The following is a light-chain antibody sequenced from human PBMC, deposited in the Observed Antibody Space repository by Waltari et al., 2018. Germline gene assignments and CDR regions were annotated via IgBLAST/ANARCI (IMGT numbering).Light chain of an antibody. V-gene: IGKV1-33*01. CDR2: DAS. CDR1: KDISNS. CDR3: QQYDHLPPLT. Sequence: DIQMPQSPSSLSAYVGGRVTITCQASKDISNSLNWYQQKPGKAPKLLIYDASNLETGVPARFSGSGSGTDFTFTFSSLQPEDIATYYCQQYDHLPPLTFGGGTKVEIK. J-gene: IGKJ4*01.